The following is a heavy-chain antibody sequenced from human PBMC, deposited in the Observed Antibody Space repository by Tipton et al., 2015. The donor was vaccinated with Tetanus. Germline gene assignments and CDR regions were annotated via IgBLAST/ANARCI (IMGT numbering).Heavy chain of an antibody. CDR3: ARDHRLSASYAGWFDP. J-gene: IGHJ5*02. V-gene: IGHV4-31*03. D-gene: IGHD2-8*01. CDR1: GDSFSGGGY. CDR2: ISYSGST. Sequence: TLSLTCTVSGDSFSGGGYWTWIRQHPGKGLEWIGFISYSGSTYYNPSLKSRVTISVDTSRNQFSLRLKSVTPADTAMYYCARDHRLSASYAGWFDPWGQGTLVTVSS.